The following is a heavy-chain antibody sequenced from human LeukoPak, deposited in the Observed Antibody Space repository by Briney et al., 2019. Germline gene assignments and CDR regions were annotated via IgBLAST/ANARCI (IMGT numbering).Heavy chain of an antibody. Sequence: SQTLSLTCTVPGGSISSGGYSWSWIRQHPGKGLEWIAYISYSGNTYYNPSLKSRVTISVDTSKNQFSLKLSSVTAADTAVYYCARGLGYYYGSAGGYWGQGTLVTVSS. CDR3: ARGLGYYYGSAGGY. CDR1: GGSISSGGYS. CDR2: ISYSGNT. J-gene: IGHJ4*02. V-gene: IGHV4-31*03. D-gene: IGHD3-10*01.